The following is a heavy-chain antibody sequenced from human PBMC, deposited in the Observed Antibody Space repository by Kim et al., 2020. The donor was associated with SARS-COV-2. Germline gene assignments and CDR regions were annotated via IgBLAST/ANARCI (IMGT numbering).Heavy chain of an antibody. Sequence: GGSLRLSCAASGFTVRNNYMSWVSQAPGKGLEWVSSIYAGGDTKYADYVKGRFTISRDNSKNTLYLQMTSLRAEDTAVYYCASVYSGNSMGHVFYDYWGQGTLVSVTS. CDR3: ASVYSGNSMGHVFYDY. V-gene: IGHV3-53*01. CDR2: IYAGGDT. D-gene: IGHD3-10*01. CDR1: GFTVRNNY. J-gene: IGHJ4*02.